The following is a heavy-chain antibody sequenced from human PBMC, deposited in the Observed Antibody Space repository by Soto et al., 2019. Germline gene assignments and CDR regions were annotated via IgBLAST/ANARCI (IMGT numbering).Heavy chain of an antibody. D-gene: IGHD3-10*02. CDR2: ISSSSSYT. Sequence: QVQLVESGGGLVKPGGSLRLSCAASGFTFSDYYMSWIRQAPGKGLEWVSYISSSSSYTNYADSVKGRFTISRDNAKNSLYLQMNSLSAGDAGVYDCASFAVRRGGFDYWGQGTLVNVSS. CDR3: ASFAVRRGGFDY. V-gene: IGHV3-11*05. CDR1: GFTFSDYY. J-gene: IGHJ4*02.